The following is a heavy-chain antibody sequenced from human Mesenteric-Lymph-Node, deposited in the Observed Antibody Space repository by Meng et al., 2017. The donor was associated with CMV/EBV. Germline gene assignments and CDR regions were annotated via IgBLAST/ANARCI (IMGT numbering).Heavy chain of an antibody. CDR2: IYHSGFT. CDR1: GDSISSDNW. Sequence: SETLSLTCVVSGDSISSDNWWTWLRQSSEKGLEWIGEIYHSGFTNYNPSLKSRVTVSLDKSKNQFSLELSSVIAADTAIYYCAIARPTLRWVDPWGQGTLVTVSS. D-gene: IGHD2-21*01. CDR3: AIARPTLRWVDP. V-gene: IGHV4-4*02. J-gene: IGHJ5*02.